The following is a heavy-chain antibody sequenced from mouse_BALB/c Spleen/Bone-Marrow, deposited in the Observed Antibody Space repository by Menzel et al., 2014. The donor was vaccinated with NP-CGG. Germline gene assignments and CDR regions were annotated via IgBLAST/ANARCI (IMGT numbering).Heavy chain of an antibody. V-gene: IGHV2-6-7*01. Sequence: VMLVESGPGLVAPSQSLSITCTVSGFSLTDYGVNWVRPPPGKNLEWLGMIWGDGSTDYNSALKSRLSISKDNSQSQVFLKMNSLETDDTARYYCARDLYYYGFDYWGQGTTLTVSS. CDR3: ARDLYYYGFDY. D-gene: IGHD1-1*01. J-gene: IGHJ2*01. CDR2: IWGDGST. CDR1: GFSLTDYG.